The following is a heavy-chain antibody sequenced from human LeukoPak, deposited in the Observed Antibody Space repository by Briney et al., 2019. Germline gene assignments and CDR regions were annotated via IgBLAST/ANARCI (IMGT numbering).Heavy chain of an antibody. D-gene: IGHD4-17*01. V-gene: IGHV4-39*07. CDR1: GGSISSSSYY. CDR3: ARVGVYGDYLFTPYFDY. J-gene: IGHJ4*02. CDR2: IYYSGST. Sequence: PSETLSLTCTVSGGSISSSSYYWGWIRQPPGKGLEWIGSIYYSGSTNYNPSLKSRVTISVDTSKNQFSLKLSSVTAADTAVYYCARVGVYGDYLFTPYFDYWGQGTLVTVSS.